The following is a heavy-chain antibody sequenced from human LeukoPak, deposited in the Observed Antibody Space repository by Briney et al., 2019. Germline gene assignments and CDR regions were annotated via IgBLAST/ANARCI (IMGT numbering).Heavy chain of an antibody. CDR1: GGSISSGSYY. CDR2: IDTSGST. CDR3: ARYSRYASTFDY. D-gene: IGHD5-12*01. J-gene: IGHJ4*02. Sequence: SETLSLTCTVSGGSISSGSYYWSWIRQPAGKGLEWIGRIDTSGSTNYNPSLKSRVTISVDTSKNQFSLKLSSVTAADTPVSYCARYSRYASTFDYCGQGTLVTVSS. V-gene: IGHV4-61*02.